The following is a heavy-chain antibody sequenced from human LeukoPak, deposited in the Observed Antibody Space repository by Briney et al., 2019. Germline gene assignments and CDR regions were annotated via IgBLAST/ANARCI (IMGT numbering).Heavy chain of an antibody. D-gene: IGHD3-16*02. CDR3: AREGSYPFYFDY. CDR2: IYYSGST. V-gene: IGHV4-39*07. J-gene: IGHJ4*02. Sequence: SETLSLTCSVSGGSISSSSYYWGWIRQPPGKGLEWIGSIYYSGSTYYNPSLKSRVTISVDTSKNQFSLKLSSVTAADTAVYYCAREGSYPFYFDYWGQGTLVTVSS. CDR1: GGSISSSSYY.